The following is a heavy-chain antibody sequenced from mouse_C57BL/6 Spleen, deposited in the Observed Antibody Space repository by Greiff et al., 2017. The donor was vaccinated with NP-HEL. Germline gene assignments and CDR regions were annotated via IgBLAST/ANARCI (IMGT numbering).Heavy chain of an antibody. J-gene: IGHJ2*01. Sequence: EVKLMESGGGLVKPGGSLKLSCAASGFTFSSYAMSWVRQTPEKRLEWVATISDGGSYTYYPDNVKGRFTISRDNAKNNLYLQMSHLKSEDTAMYYCARAVFITTVVAGFDYWGQGTTLTVSS. V-gene: IGHV5-4*03. CDR1: GFTFSSYA. D-gene: IGHD1-1*01. CDR3: ARAVFITTVVAGFDY. CDR2: ISDGGSYT.